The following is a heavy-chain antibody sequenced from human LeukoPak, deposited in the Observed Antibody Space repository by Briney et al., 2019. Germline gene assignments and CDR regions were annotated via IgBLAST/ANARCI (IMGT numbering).Heavy chain of an antibody. D-gene: IGHD3-3*01. CDR3: ARGPLDDY. CDR2: IASDGSST. V-gene: IGHV3-74*01. J-gene: IGHJ4*02. Sequence: GGSLRLSCAASGFTFSSYWMNWVRQAPGKGLVWVSRIASDGSSTTYADSVKGRFSISRDNAKNTLYLQMNSLRVEDTAVYYCARGPLDDYWGQGTLVTVSS. CDR1: GFTFSSYW.